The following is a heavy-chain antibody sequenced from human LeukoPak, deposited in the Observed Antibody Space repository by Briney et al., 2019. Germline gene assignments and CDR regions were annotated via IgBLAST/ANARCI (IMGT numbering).Heavy chain of an antibody. V-gene: IGHV4-61*02. J-gene: IGHJ5*02. Sequence: SETLSLTCTVSGGSISSGSYYWSWIRQPAGKGLEWIGRIYTSGSTNYNPSLKSRVTISVDTSKNQFSLKLSSVTAADPAVYYCAREYYDYVWGSYRKFDPWGQGTLVTVSS. CDR3: AREYYDYVWGSYRKFDP. D-gene: IGHD3-16*01. CDR1: GGSISSGSYY. CDR2: IYTSGST.